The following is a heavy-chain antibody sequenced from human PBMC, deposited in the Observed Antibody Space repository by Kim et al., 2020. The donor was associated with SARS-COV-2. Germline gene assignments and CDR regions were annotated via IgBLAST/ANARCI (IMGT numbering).Heavy chain of an antibody. CDR3: ARETGSSGGDYFDY. D-gene: IGHD2-15*01. J-gene: IGHJ4*02. CDR2: IIPIFGTA. Sequence: SVKVSSKASGGTFSSYAISWVRQAPGQGLEWMGGIIPIFGTANYAQKFQGRVTITADESTSTAYMELSSLRSEDTAVYYCARETGSSGGDYFDYWGQGTLVTVSS. V-gene: IGHV1-69*13. CDR1: GGTFSSYA.